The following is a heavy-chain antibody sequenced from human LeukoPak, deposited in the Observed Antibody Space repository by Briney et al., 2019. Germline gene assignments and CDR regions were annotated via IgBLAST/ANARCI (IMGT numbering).Heavy chain of an antibody. D-gene: IGHD3-3*01. CDR1: GGSFSGYY. CDR2: INHSGST. Sequence: SETLSLTCAVYGGSFSGYYWSWIRQPPGKGLEWIGEINHSGSTNYKPSLKSRVTISVDTSKNQFSLKLSSVTAADTAVYYCARDRVYDFWSGYYTGIDYWGQGTLVTVSS. V-gene: IGHV4-34*01. J-gene: IGHJ4*02. CDR3: ARDRVYDFWSGYYTGIDY.